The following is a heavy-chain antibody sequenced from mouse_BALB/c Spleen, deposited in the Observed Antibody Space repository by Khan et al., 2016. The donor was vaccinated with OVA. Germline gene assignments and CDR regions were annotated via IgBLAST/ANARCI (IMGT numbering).Heavy chain of an antibody. J-gene: IGHJ3*01. D-gene: IGHD1-1*01. CDR1: GFPFSSFG. CDR2: ISSGSYNI. Sequence: EVELVESGGGLVQPGGSRKLSCAASGFPFSSFGMHWVRQAPEKGLEWVAYISSGSYNIYYAEKVKGRFTISRDNPKNTLLLQMTSLRSEDTAMYYCASSRYLSWCASWGQGTLVTVSA. CDR3: ASSRYLSWCAS. V-gene: IGHV5-17*02.